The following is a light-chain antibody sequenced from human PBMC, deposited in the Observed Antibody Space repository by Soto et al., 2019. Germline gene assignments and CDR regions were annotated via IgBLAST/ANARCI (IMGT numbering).Light chain of an antibody. Sequence: DIQMTQSPSTLSASVGDRVTITCRASQSISSWLAWYQQKPGKAHKLLIYDASSLESGVPSRFSGSGSGTEFTLTSSSLQPDDFATYYCQQFSSFTFGPGTKVDIK. CDR1: QSISSW. CDR3: QQFSSFT. V-gene: IGKV1-5*01. CDR2: DAS. J-gene: IGKJ3*01.